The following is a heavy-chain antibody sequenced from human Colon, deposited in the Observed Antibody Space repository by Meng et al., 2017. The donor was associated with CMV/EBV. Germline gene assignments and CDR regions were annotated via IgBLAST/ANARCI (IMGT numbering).Heavy chain of an antibody. J-gene: IGHJ4*02. Sequence: GSLRLSCTVSGGSISSYYWSWIRQPPGKGLEWLGYVFFSGSTNYNPSLNSRVTISVDTPKNQFSLRLTSVTAADTAVYYCAAQRKESCASTSCPLHYWGQGTLVTVSS. CDR2: VFFSGST. V-gene: IGHV4-59*01. D-gene: IGHD2-2*01. CDR1: GGSISSYY. CDR3: AAQRKESCASTSCPLHY.